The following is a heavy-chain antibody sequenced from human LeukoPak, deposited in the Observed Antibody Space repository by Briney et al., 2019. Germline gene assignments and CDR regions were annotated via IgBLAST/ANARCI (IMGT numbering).Heavy chain of an antibody. D-gene: IGHD2-15*01. J-gene: IGHJ4*02. CDR3: ARTSIVVVVAATSFDY. V-gene: IGHV4-39*01. Sequence: SETLSLTCTVSGGSISSSSYYWGWIRQPPGKGLEWIGSIYYSGSTYYNPSLKSRVTISVDTSKNQFSLKLSSVTAADTAVYYCARTSIVVVVAATSFDYWGQGTLVTVSS. CDR1: GGSISSSSYY. CDR2: IYYSGST.